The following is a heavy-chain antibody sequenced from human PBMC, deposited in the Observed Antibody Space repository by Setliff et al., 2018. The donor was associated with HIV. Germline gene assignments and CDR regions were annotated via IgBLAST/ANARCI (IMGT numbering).Heavy chain of an antibody. CDR2: IHPNSGGT. D-gene: IGHD2-15*01. V-gene: IGHV1-2*06. CDR3: ARVGVDDSTLNFFDL. Sequence: ASVKVSCKASGYTFTDYYIHWVRRVPGQGLDWMGRIHPNSGGTNSAQKFQGRITMTRDTSMKTAYMELTRLTFDDAALYYCARVGVDDSTLNFFDLWGQGTLFTVSS. J-gene: IGHJ4*02. CDR1: GYTFTDYY.